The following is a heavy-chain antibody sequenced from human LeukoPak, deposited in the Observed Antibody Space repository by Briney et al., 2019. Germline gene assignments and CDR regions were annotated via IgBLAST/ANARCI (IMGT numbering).Heavy chain of an antibody. CDR2: ISGSGGST. D-gene: IGHD3-16*02. CDR1: GFTFSSYS. V-gene: IGHV3-23*01. Sequence: GGSLRLSCAASGFTFSSYSMNWVRQAPGKGLEWVSGISGSGGSTYYVDAVKGRFTISRDNSKNTMYLQMNSLRAEDTAVYYCAKDALISFRGAWSQSDSWGQGTLVTVSS. J-gene: IGHJ4*02. CDR3: AKDALISFRGAWSQSDS.